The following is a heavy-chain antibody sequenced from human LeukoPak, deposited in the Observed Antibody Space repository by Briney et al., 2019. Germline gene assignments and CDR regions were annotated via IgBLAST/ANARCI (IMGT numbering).Heavy chain of an antibody. Sequence: SETLSLTCTVSGGSISSSSYYWGWIRQPPGKGLEWIGSIYYSGSTYYNPSLKGRVTISVDTSKNQFSLKLSSVTAADTAVYYCARGSYCSGGSCLYNWFDPWGQGTLVTVSS. CDR3: ARGSYCSGGSCLYNWFDP. CDR2: IYYSGST. CDR1: GGSISSSSYY. V-gene: IGHV4-39*07. J-gene: IGHJ5*02. D-gene: IGHD2-15*01.